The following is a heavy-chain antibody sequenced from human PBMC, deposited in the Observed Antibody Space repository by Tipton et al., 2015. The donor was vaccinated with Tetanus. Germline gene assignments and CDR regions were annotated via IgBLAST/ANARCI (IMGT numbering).Heavy chain of an antibody. J-gene: IGHJ6*02. CDR3: AKNYGDSDYYYYGMDV. D-gene: IGHD4-17*01. Sequence: SLRLSCVASGFTFDDYAMTWVRQAPGKGLEWVSTISGSGGSTYYADSVKGRFTISRDNSKNTLYLQMNSLRAEDTAVYYCAKNYGDSDYYYYGMDVWGQGTTVTVSS. V-gene: IGHV3-23*01. CDR1: GFTFDDYA. CDR2: ISGSGGST.